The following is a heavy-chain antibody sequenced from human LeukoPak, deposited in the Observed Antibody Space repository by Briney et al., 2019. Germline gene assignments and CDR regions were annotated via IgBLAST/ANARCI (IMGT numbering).Heavy chain of an antibody. J-gene: IGHJ4*02. CDR2: ISSSGSTI. CDR1: GFTFSDYY. V-gene: IGHV3-11*01. Sequence: GGSLRLSCAASGFTFSDYYMSWIRQAPGKGLEWVSYISSSGSTIYYPDSVKGRFTISSDNAKNSLYLQMNSLRAEDTAVYYCARVSSDNYYDSSGYYSYYFAYWGQGTLVTVSS. CDR3: ARVSSDNYYDSSGYYSYYFAY. D-gene: IGHD3-22*01.